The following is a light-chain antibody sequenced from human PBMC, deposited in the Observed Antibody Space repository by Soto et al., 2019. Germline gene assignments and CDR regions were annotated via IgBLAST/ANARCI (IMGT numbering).Light chain of an antibody. CDR3: QQYGLPPHS. CDR1: QTISNNY. V-gene: IGKV3-20*01. CDR2: AAS. J-gene: IGKJ2*01. Sequence: EIVLTQSPGTLSLSPGERATLSCRASQTISNNYLAWYQQKPGQTPRLLVNAASNRATGIPDRFSGGGSGTDFTLTISSLEPEDFAVYYCQQYGLPPHSFGQGTRVEIK.